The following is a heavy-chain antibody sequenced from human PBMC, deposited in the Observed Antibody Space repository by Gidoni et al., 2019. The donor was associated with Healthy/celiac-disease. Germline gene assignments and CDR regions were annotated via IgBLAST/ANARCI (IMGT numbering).Heavy chain of an antibody. D-gene: IGHD3-10*02. J-gene: IGHJ5*02. Sequence: EVQLVESGGGLVQPGGSLRLSCAASGFTFSDHYMDWVRQAPGKGLEWVGRTRNKANSYTTEYAASVKGRFTISRDDSKNSLYLQMNSLKTEDTAVYYCARVCGGIGRARWFDPWGQGTLVTVSS. CDR1: GFTFSDHY. CDR3: ARVCGGIGRARWFDP. V-gene: IGHV3-72*01. CDR2: TRNKANSYTT.